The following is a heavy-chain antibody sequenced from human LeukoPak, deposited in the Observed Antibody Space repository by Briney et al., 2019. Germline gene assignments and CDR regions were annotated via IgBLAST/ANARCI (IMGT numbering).Heavy chain of an antibody. Sequence: GGSLRLSCAASEFTFSTYRMHWVRQAPGKGLEWVSSITSSSTYISYADSVKGRFTISRDNAKNSLYLQMNSLRPEDTAVYYCASASCGGNCYAAFDIWAQGTRVTVSS. CDR3: ASASCGGNCYAAFDI. CDR2: ITSSSTYI. V-gene: IGHV3-21*01. CDR1: EFTFSTYR. D-gene: IGHD2-21*01. J-gene: IGHJ3*02.